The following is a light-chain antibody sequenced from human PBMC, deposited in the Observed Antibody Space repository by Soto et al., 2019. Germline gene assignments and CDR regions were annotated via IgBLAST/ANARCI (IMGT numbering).Light chain of an antibody. CDR3: QQYGGSPRT. J-gene: IGKJ2*01. V-gene: IGKV3-20*01. Sequence: EIVLTQSPGTLSLSPGERATLSCRASQSVFNNNLAWYQQKPGQAPRLLMFVTSSRATGIPDRFSGSGSGTDFTLTISTLETEDFAIYHCQQYGGSPRTFGQGTKLEIK. CDR1: QSVFNNN. CDR2: VTS.